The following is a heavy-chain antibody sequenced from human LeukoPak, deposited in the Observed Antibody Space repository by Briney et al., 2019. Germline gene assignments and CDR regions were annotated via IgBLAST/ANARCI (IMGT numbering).Heavy chain of an antibody. Sequence: SETLSLTCAVYGGSFSGYYWSWIRQPPGKGLEWIGYIYYSGSTNYNPSLKSRVTISVDTSKNQFSLKLSSVTAADTAVYYCARGVSYYYDSSGHNFDYWGQGTLVTVSS. J-gene: IGHJ4*02. CDR2: IYYSGST. CDR3: ARGVSYYYDSSGHNFDY. V-gene: IGHV4-59*01. D-gene: IGHD3-22*01. CDR1: GGSFSGYY.